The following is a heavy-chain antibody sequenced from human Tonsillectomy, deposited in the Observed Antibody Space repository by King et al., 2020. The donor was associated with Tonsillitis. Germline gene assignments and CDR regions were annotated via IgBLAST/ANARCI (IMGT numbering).Heavy chain of an antibody. CDR1: EFTFSSYG. V-gene: IGHV3-33*08. CDR3: ARDGPNYYYMDV. D-gene: IGHD1-26*01. J-gene: IGHJ6*03. Sequence: VQLVESGGGVVQPGRSLRLSCAASEFTFSSYGMHWVRQAPGKGLEWVAVIWYNGRNKYYADSVKGRFTISRDNSKNTLFLQMNSLRAEDTAVYYCARDGPNYYYMDVWGKGTTVTVSS. CDR2: IWYNGRNK.